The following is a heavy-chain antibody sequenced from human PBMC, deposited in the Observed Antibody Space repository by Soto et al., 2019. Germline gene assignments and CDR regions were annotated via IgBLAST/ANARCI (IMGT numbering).Heavy chain of an antibody. Sequence: GESLKISCKGSGYSFTSYWIGWVRQMPGKGLEWMGIIYPGDSDTRYSPSFQGQVTISADKSISTAYLQWSSLKASDTAMYYWARHPYYGSGSLYYYYYGMGVWGQGTTVTVSS. V-gene: IGHV5-51*01. CDR3: ARHPYYGSGSLYYYYYGMGV. CDR1: GYSFTSYW. CDR2: IYPGDSDT. D-gene: IGHD3-10*01. J-gene: IGHJ6*02.